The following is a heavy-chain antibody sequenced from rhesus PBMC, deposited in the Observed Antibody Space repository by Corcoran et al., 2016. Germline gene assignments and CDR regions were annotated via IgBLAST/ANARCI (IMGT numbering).Heavy chain of an antibody. CDR1: GGSISSGYG. D-gene: IGHD3-16*01. V-gene: IGHV4S7*01. J-gene: IGHJ4*01. CDR3: ARNPPGDYSGSYSFDY. CDR2: IYGCSENT. Sequence: QVQLQESGPGLVKPSETLSLTCGVSGGSISSGYGWSWIRQPPEKRLEWIGYIYGCSENTYYNPSLKSRVAISKDTSKNQFSLKLSSVTAADTAVYYCARNPPGDYSGSYSFDYWGQGVLVTVSS.